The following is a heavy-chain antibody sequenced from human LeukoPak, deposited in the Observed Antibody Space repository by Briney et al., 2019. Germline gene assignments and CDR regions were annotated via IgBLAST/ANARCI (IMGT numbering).Heavy chain of an antibody. CDR3: ARVSLYCSSTSCYWSRYNWFDP. Sequence: ASVKVSCKASGYTFTSYDINWVRQATGQGLEWMGWMNPNSGNTGYAQKFQGRVTMTRDTSISTAYMELSRLRSDDTAVYYCARVSLYCSSTSCYWSRYNWFDPWGQGTLVTVSS. J-gene: IGHJ5*02. V-gene: IGHV1-8*01. CDR1: GYTFTSYD. CDR2: MNPNSGNT. D-gene: IGHD2-2*01.